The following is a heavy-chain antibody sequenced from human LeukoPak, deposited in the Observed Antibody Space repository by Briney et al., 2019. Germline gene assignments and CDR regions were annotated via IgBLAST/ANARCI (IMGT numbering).Heavy chain of an antibody. CDR2: IYTSGST. D-gene: IGHD6-13*01. CDR1: GGSISIYY. CDR3: ASSSSWTKPFDY. J-gene: IGHJ4*02. Sequence: SETLSLTCTVSGGSISIYYWSWIRQPAGKGLEWIGRIYTSGSTNYNPSLKSRVTMSVDTSKNQFSLKLSSVTAADTAVYYCASSSSWTKPFDYWGQGTLVTVSS. V-gene: IGHV4-4*07.